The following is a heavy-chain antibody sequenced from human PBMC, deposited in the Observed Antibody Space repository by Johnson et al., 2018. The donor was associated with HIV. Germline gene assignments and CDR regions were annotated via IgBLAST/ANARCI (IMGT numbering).Heavy chain of an antibody. CDR3: ARGVVGRTADAFDI. CDR2: ISNSGRTL. V-gene: IGHV3-11*01. Sequence: VLLVESGRRLVKPGGSLTLSCVASGFPSSDDYMSWLRQAPGQGLPCASYISNSGRTLDSADAVQARFTISRDNAKNSRYLQMNSLRAEDTAVYSCARGVVGRTADAFDIWCQGTMVTVSS. D-gene: IGHD1-26*01. J-gene: IGHJ3*02. CDR1: GFPSSDDY.